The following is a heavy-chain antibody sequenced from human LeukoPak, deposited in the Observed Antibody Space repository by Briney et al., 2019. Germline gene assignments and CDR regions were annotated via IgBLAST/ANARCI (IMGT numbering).Heavy chain of an antibody. J-gene: IGHJ4*02. V-gene: IGHV3-23*01. D-gene: IGHD2-15*01. CDR1: RFTFSSSA. CDR2: ISNNGGYT. Sequence: GGSLRLSCAASRFTFSSSAMSWVRQAPGKGLEWVSAISNNGGYTYYADSVQGRFTISRDNSESTLCLQMNSLRAEDTAVYYCAKQLGYCSDGSCYFPYWGQGTLVTVSS. CDR3: AKQLGYCSDGSCYFPY.